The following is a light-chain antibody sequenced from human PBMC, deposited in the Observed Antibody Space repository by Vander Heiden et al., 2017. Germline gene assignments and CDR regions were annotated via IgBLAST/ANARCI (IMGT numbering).Light chain of an antibody. CDR1: KLGDKY. Sequence: SYELTPPPSVSVSPGRTARITCPGDKLGDKYACWYQQKPGQAPVLVIYQDSKRPSGIPERFSGSNSGNTATLTISGTQAMDEADYYCQAWDSSTWVFGGGTKLTVL. CDR3: QAWDSSTWV. J-gene: IGLJ3*02. V-gene: IGLV3-1*01. CDR2: QDS.